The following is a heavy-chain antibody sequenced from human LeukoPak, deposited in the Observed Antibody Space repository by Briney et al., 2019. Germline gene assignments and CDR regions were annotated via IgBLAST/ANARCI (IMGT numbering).Heavy chain of an antibody. J-gene: IGHJ6*02. CDR3: ARDHYYDSSGYYASFGMDV. CDR2: IYYSGST. D-gene: IGHD3-22*01. CDR1: GGSISSYY. V-gene: IGHV4-59*01. Sequence: SETLSLTCTVSGGSISSYYWSWIRQPPGKGLEWIGYIYYSGSTNYNPSLKSRVTISVDTSKNQFSLKLSSVTAADTAVYYCARDHYYDSSGYYASFGMDVWGQGTTVTVSS.